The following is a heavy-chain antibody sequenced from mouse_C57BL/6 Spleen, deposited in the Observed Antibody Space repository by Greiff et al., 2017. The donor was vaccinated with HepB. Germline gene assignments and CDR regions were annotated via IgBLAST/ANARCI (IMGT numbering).Heavy chain of an antibody. Sequence: VQGVESGPELVKPGASVKISCKASGYAFSSSWMNWVKQRPGKGLEWIGRIYPGDGDTNYNGKFKGKATLTADKSSSTAYMQLSSLTSEDSAVYFCAREWTAQATDFDYWGQGTTLTVSS. CDR2: IYPGDGDT. D-gene: IGHD3-2*02. V-gene: IGHV1-82*01. J-gene: IGHJ2*01. CDR1: GYAFSSSW. CDR3: AREWTAQATDFDY.